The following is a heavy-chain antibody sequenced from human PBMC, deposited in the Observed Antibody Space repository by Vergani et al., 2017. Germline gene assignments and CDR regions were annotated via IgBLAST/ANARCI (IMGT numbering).Heavy chain of an antibody. D-gene: IGHD2-15*01. CDR2: VLFDGSNE. V-gene: IGHV3-30*02. CDR1: GFTFNRYA. Sequence: QVQLVQSGGGVVQPGGSLRLSCVASGFTFNRYAMQWVRPAPGKGLEWVAYVLFDGSNEYYADSVKGRFIVSRDNSNDALYLQMNSLGTDDTAVYYCARDLAYCHEGSCALWGQGSVVTVSS. J-gene: IGHJ4*02. CDR3: ARDLAYCHEGSCAL.